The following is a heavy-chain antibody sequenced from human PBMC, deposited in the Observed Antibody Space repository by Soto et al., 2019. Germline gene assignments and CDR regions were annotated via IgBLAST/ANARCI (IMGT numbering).Heavy chain of an antibody. CDR1: GFTFSSYA. V-gene: IGHV3-23*01. Sequence: EVQLLESGGGLVQPGGSLRLSCAASGFTFSSYAMSWVRQAPGKGLEWVSAISGSGGSTYYADSVKGRFTISRDNSMNTLYLQMNSLRAEDTAVYYCAKAADIVVVVAATADYWGQGTLVTVSS. D-gene: IGHD2-15*01. CDR3: AKAADIVVVVAATADY. CDR2: ISGSGGST. J-gene: IGHJ4*02.